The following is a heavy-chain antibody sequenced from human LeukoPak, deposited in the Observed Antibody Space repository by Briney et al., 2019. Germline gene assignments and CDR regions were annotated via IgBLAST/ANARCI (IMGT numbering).Heavy chain of an antibody. CDR1: GYSISSGYY. CDR3: ARLHQGNSDY. D-gene: IGHD2-2*01. J-gene: IGHJ4*02. V-gene: IGHV4-38-2*01. CDR2: IYHSGST. Sequence: PSETLSLTCAVSGYSISSGYYWGWIRQPPGKGLEWIGSIYHSGSTYYNPSLKSRVTISVDTSKNQFSLKLSSATAADTAVYYCARLHQGNSDYWGQGTLVTVSS.